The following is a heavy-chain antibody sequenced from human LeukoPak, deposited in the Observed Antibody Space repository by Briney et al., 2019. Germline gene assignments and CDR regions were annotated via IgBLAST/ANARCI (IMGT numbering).Heavy chain of an antibody. J-gene: IGHJ4*02. V-gene: IGHV4-39*07. D-gene: IGHD2-2*01. CDR2: IYYSGST. CDR3: ARYFCSGTCYHFDY. CDR1: GGSISNSSYY. Sequence: SETLSLTCTVSGGSISNSSYYWGWIRQPPGKGLEWIGSIYYSGSTYYNPSLKSRVTISVDTSKNQFSLKLSSVTAADTAVYYCARYFCSGTCYHFDYWGQGTLVTVSS.